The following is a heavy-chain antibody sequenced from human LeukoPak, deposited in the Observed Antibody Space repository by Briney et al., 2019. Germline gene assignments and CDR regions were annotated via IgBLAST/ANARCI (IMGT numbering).Heavy chain of an antibody. CDR1: GFTFSSYG. V-gene: IGHV3-33*01. Sequence: GGSLRLSCAASGFTFSSYGMHWVRQAPGKGLEWVAVIWYDGSNKYYADSVKGRFTISRDNSKNTLYLQMNSLRAEDTAVYYCARDQFSMPLRAAGTGYFDYWGQGTLVTVSS. J-gene: IGHJ4*02. CDR3: ARDQFSMPLRAAGTGYFDY. D-gene: IGHD6-13*01. CDR2: IWYDGSNK.